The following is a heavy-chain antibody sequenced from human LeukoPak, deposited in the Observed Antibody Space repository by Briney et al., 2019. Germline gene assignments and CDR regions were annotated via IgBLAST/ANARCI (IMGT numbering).Heavy chain of an antibody. D-gene: IGHD3-10*01. CDR3: ARDLPAHWSGPNYGMEV. J-gene: IGHJ6*02. CDR2: IYYSGST. Sequence: SETLSLTCTVSGGSISSYYWSWIRQPPGKGLEWIGYIYYSGSTNYNPSLKSRVTISVDTSKNQFSLKLSSVTAADTAVYYCARDLPAHWSGPNYGMEVLGQGNKGTVSS. CDR1: GGSISSYY. V-gene: IGHV4-59*01.